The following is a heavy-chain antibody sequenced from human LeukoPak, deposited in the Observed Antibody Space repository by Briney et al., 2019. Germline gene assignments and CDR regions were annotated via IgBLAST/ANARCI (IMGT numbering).Heavy chain of an antibody. Sequence: SETLSLTCTVSGGSVSGYYWSWFRQSPGKGLEWIGYIYHSGFTDYNPSLRSRLSISVDTSRNQFSLKLTSATAADTAMYYCARDQRCSRYDGGCDQWYFDLWGRGTLVTVSS. V-gene: IGHV4-59*02. J-gene: IGHJ2*01. D-gene: IGHD5-12*01. CDR1: GGSVSGYY. CDR2: IYHSGFT. CDR3: ARDQRCSRYDGGCDQWYFDL.